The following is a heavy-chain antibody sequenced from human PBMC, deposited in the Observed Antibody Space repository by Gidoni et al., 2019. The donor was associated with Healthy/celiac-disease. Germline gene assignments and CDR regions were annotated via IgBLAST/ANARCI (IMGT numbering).Heavy chain of an antibody. Sequence: QVQLVESGGGVVQPGRSLRLSCAASGFTFSSYAMHWVRQAPGKGLEWVAVISYDGSNKYYADSVKGRFTISRDNSKNTLYLQMNSLRAEDTAVYYCARPVRDEVGMDVWGQGTTVTVSS. CDR1: GFTFSSYA. V-gene: IGHV3-30-3*01. CDR3: ARPVRDEVGMDV. J-gene: IGHJ6*02. CDR2: ISYDGSNK.